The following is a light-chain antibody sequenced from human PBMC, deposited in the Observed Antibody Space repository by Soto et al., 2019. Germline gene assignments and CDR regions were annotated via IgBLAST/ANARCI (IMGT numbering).Light chain of an antibody. J-gene: IGLJ2*01. CDR2: EVS. V-gene: IGLV2-14*01. Sequence: QSALTQPASVFGSPGQSITISCPGTSNDVGGYNRVSWYQQPPGKVPKLIIYEVSNRPSGTSSRFSGSKSGNTASLTISGLQAEDEADYFCSSYTYGRTYVVFGGGTKLTVL. CDR1: SNDVGGYNR. CDR3: SSYTYGRTYVV.